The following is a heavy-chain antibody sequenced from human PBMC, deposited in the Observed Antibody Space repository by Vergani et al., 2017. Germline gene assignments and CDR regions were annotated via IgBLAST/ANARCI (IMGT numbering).Heavy chain of an antibody. CDR2: INPRGGSK. Sequence: QVQLVQSGAEVKKPGASVKVSCKASGYTFTSSYMNWVRQPPGQGLEWMGIINPRGGSKSYAQKFQGRVTMTRDTSTSTVYMELSSLRSEDTAVYYCARDSRYCSSTSCYVGRDWFDPWGQGTLVTVSS. J-gene: IGHJ5*02. CDR3: ARDSRYCSSTSCYVGRDWFDP. CDR1: GYTFTSSY. V-gene: IGHV1-46*01. D-gene: IGHD2-2*01.